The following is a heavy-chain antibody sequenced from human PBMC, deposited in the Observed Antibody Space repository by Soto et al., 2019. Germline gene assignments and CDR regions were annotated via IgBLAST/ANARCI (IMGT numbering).Heavy chain of an antibody. J-gene: IGHJ3*02. CDR2: ISGSGGST. CDR1: GFTFSSYA. Sequence: GGSLRLSCAASGFTFSSYAMSWVRQAPGKGLEWVSAISGSGGSTYYADSVKGRFTISRDNSKNTLYLQMNRLRAEDTAVYYCAKPSLLGVRGEQGAFDIWGQGTMVTASS. V-gene: IGHV3-23*01. CDR3: AKPSLLGVRGEQGAFDI. D-gene: IGHD3-10*01.